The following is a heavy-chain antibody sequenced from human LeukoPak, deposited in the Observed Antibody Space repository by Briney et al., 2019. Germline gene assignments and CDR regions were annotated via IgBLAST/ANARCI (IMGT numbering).Heavy chain of an antibody. V-gene: IGHV3-13*01. CDR2: IGTAGEI. Sequence: GGSLRLSCAASGFTFRSYDMHWVRQATGKGLEWVSGIGTAGEIYYPGSVKGRFTISRENAKNSLYLQMNSLRVGDTAVYYCPRATHLRSLGDNYYLVSWGQGTLLSVSS. CDR1: GFTFRSYD. CDR3: PRATHLRSLGDNYYLVS. J-gene: IGHJ4*02. D-gene: IGHD1-1*01.